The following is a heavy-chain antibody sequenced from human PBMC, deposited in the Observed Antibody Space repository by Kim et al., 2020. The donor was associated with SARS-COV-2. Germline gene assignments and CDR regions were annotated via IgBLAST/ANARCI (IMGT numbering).Heavy chain of an antibody. J-gene: IGHJ4*02. CDR1: GYTLTELS. CDR2: FDPEDGET. V-gene: IGHV1-24*01. D-gene: IGHD3-3*01. CDR3: APFSYDFWSGYRPLDY. Sequence: ASVKVSCKVSGYTLTELSMHWVRQAPGKGLEWMGGFDPEDGETIYAQKFQGRVTMTEDTSTDTAYMELSSLRSEDTAVYYCAPFSYDFWSGYRPLDYWGQGTLVTVSS.